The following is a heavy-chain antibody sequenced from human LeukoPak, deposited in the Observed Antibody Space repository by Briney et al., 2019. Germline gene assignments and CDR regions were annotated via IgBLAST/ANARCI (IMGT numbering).Heavy chain of an antibody. CDR1: GGSFSGYY. CDR3: ARGPVPDSRA. J-gene: IGHJ4*02. D-gene: IGHD3-22*01. V-gene: IGHV4-34*01. Sequence: SETLSLTCAVYGGSFSGYYWSWIRQPPGKGLEWIGEINHSGSTNYNPSLKSRVTIPVDTSKNQFSLKLSSVTAADAAVYYCARGPVPDSRAWGQGTLVTVSS. CDR2: INHSGST.